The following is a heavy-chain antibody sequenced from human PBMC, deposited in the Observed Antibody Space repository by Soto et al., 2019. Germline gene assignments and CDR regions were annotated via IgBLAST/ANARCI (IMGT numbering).Heavy chain of an antibody. CDR3: ARVLRNYYGVDV. D-gene: IGHD1-26*01. Sequence: PGGSLRLSCAASGFTFSSYAMSWARQAPGKGLEWVSGISGIGGTTYYADSVMGRFTISRDNASNTVHLQMDSRRAEDTGVYYCARVLRNYYGVDVRCQGTTVTVSS. V-gene: IGHV3-23*01. J-gene: IGHJ6*02. CDR1: GFTFSSYA. CDR2: ISGIGGTT.